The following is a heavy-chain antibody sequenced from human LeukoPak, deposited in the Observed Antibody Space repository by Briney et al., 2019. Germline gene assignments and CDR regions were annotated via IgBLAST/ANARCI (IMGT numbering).Heavy chain of an antibody. D-gene: IGHD2-2*01. CDR2: IYTSGST. CDR3: ARDYNKGVVPAAVFDY. CDR1: GGSISSFY. J-gene: IGHJ4*02. Sequence: SETLSLTCTVSGGSISSFYWSWIRQPAGKGLEWIGRIYTSGSTDYNPSLKSRVTMSVDTSKNQFSLKLSSVTAADTAVYYCARDYNKGVVPAAVFDYWGQGTLVTVSS. V-gene: IGHV4-4*07.